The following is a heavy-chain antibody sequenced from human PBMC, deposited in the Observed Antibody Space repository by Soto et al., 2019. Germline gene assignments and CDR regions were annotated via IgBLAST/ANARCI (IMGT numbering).Heavy chain of an antibody. CDR3: AREPEMGYYDRIGDPLDY. D-gene: IGHD3-22*01. V-gene: IGHV1-46*01. CDR2: INPSGGRT. J-gene: IGHJ4*02. Sequence: QVQLVQSGAEVKKPGASVKISCKASGYTFAMYYMHWVRQAPGQGLEWMGLINPSGGRTSYAQKCQGRVTMTTDTSTSTVYMEVTSLRSEDTAVYYCAREPEMGYYDRIGDPLDYWGQGTLVTVSS. CDR1: GYTFAMYY.